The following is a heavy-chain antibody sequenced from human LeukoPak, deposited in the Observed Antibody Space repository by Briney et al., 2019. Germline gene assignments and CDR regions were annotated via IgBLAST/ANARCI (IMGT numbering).Heavy chain of an antibody. D-gene: IGHD5-24*01. CDR2: IYTSGST. Sequence: PSETLSLTCTVSGGSISSGSYYWSWIRQPAGKGLEWFGRIYTSGSTNYNPSLKSRVTISVDTSKNQFSLKLSPVTAADTAVYYCARGGDGYNSYYFDYWGQGTLVTVYS. J-gene: IGHJ4*02. CDR1: GGSISSGSYY. CDR3: ARGGDGYNSYYFDY. V-gene: IGHV4-61*02.